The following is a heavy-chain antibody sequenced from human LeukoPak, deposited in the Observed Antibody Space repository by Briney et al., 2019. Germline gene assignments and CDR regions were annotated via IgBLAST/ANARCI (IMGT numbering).Heavy chain of an antibody. CDR1: GFTFSSYW. D-gene: IGHD6-19*01. J-gene: IGHJ4*02. V-gene: IGHV3-74*01. CDR3: AKDIRPLSSGCDY. CDR2: INSDGSST. Sequence: LAGGSLKLSCAASGFTFSSYWMHWVRQAPGKGLVRVSRINSDGSSTSYADSVKGRFTISRDNAKNSLYLQMNSLRAEDTALYYCAKDIRPLSSGCDYWGQGTLVTVSS.